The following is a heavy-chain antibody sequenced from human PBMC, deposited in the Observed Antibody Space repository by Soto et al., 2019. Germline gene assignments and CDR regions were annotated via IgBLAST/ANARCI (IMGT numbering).Heavy chain of an antibody. CDR1: YGSISVSNFF. V-gene: IGHV4-39*01. J-gene: IGHJ4*02. CDR3: ATPPGRHLDF. Sequence: SETLSLTCTVSYGSISVSNFFCGWVRQPPGKGLQRIGNIDDSGTAYFNPSLGTRVPFPVATANNQFSLTLYSVTAADTALYYCATPPGRHLDFWGPGILVTVSS. CDR2: IDDSGTA.